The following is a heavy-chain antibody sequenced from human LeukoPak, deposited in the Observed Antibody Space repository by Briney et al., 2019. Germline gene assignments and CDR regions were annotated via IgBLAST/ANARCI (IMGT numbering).Heavy chain of an antibody. Sequence: GGSLRLSCAASGFTFSSYSMNWVRQAPGKGLEWVSSISSSSSYIYYADSVKGRFTTSRDNAKNSLYLQMNSLRAEDTAVYYCARAPTVLVGYCSSASCQADYWGQGTLVTVSS. CDR3: ARAPTVLVGYCSSASCQADY. CDR1: GFTFSSYS. J-gene: IGHJ4*02. D-gene: IGHD2-2*01. V-gene: IGHV3-21*01. CDR2: ISSSSSYI.